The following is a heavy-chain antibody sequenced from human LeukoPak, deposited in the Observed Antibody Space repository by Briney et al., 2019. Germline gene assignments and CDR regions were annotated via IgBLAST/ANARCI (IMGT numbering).Heavy chain of an antibody. CDR1: GFTFSSYA. D-gene: IGHD6-6*01. CDR3: AKDWIAARRDSDLSDY. V-gene: IGHV3-23*01. Sequence: PGGSLRLSCAASGFTFSSYAMSWVRQAPGKGLEWVSAISGSGGSTYYADSVKGRFTISRDNSKNTLYLQMNSLRAEDTAVYYCAKDWIAARRDSDLSDYWGQGTLVTVSS. CDR2: ISGSGGST. J-gene: IGHJ4*02.